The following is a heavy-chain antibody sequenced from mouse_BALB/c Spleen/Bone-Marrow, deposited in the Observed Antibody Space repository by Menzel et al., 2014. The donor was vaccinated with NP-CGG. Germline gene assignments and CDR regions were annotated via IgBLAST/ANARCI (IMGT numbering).Heavy chain of an antibody. J-gene: IGHJ4*01. CDR1: GFSLTSYG. Sequence: VQGVESGPGLVAPSQSLSITCTVSGFSLTSYGVHWVRQPPGEVLGWLGVIWAGGSTNYNSALMSRLSISKDNSKSQVFLKMNSLQTDDTAMYYCARGSYYEGAMDYWGQGTSVTVSS. CDR2: IWAGGST. D-gene: IGHD1-1*01. CDR3: ARGSYYEGAMDY. V-gene: IGHV2-9*02.